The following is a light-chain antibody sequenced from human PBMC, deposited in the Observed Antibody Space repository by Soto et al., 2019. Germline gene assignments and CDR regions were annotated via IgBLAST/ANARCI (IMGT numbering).Light chain of an antibody. Sequence: EVVLTQSPGTLSLSPGERATLSCRASQSVSNNYFGWYQQKPGHAPRLLIFGSSDSATGIPDRFSGSGSGTDFTLTISRLEPEDFAVYYCQQYRSSPPYTFGQGTKLEIK. CDR3: QQYRSSPPYT. V-gene: IGKV3-20*01. CDR2: GSS. CDR1: QSVSNNY. J-gene: IGKJ2*01.